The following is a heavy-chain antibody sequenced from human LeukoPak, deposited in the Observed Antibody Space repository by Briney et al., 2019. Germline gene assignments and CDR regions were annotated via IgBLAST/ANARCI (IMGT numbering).Heavy chain of an antibody. J-gene: IGHJ4*02. CDR3: AKDPRIAAAGTIGYFDY. CDR2: ISWNSGSI. CDR1: GFTFDDYA. Sequence: GGSLRLSCAASGFTFDDYAMHWVRQAPGKGLEWVSGISWNSGSIGYADSVKGRFTISRDNAKNPLYLQMNSLRAEDTALYYCAKDPRIAAAGTIGYFDYWGQGTLVTVSS. V-gene: IGHV3-9*01. D-gene: IGHD6-13*01.